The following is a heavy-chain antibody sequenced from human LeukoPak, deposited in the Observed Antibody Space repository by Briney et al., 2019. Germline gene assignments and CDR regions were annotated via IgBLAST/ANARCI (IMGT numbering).Heavy chain of an antibody. CDR3: ARGGYCSGGSCYNC. J-gene: IGHJ4*02. CDR1: GGSISSYY. CDR2: IYYSGST. Sequence: PSETLSLTCTVSGGSISSYYWSWIRQPPGKGLEWIGYIYYSGSTNYNPSLKSRVTISVDTSKNQFSLKLSSVTAADTAVYYCARGGYCSGGSCYNCWGQGTLVTVSS. V-gene: IGHV4-59*01. D-gene: IGHD2-15*01.